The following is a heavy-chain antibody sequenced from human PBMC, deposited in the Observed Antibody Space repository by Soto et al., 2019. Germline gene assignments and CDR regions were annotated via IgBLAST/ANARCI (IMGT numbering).Heavy chain of an antibody. CDR3: AGRLTLATTTGEAFEL. V-gene: IGHV4-59*01. D-gene: IGHD4-17*01. Sequence: QVQLQESGPGLVKPSETLSLTCTVSNGSIINYYWSWIRQPPGKGLEWIGFIYYSGSTNYNPYLKGRVTIAVDMSRNQLSLKLDPGTAADTGVYYRAGRLTLATTTGEAFELWGQRKMVTVSS. CDR1: NGSIINYY. J-gene: IGHJ3*01. CDR2: IYYSGST.